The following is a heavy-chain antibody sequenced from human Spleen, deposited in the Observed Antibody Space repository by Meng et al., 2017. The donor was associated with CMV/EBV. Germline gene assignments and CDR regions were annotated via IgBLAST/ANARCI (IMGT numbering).Heavy chain of an antibody. Sequence: FTFSSFAFHWVRQAPGKGLEWVATISYDGKNEFYADSVRGRFTISRDNSKNTLYLPMSGLRAEDTAVYYCARDNWNYLRSGNLMDYWGQGTLVTVSS. CDR3: ARDNWNYLRSGNLMDY. D-gene: IGHD1-7*01. V-gene: IGHV3-30*04. CDR2: ISYDGKNE. J-gene: IGHJ4*02. CDR1: FTFSSFA.